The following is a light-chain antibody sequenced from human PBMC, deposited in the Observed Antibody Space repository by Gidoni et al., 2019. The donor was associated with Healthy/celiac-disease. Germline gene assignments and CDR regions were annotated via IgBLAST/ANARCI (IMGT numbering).Light chain of an antibody. CDR3: CSYAGSRV. CDR2: EVS. CDR1: SSDVGRYNL. V-gene: IGLV2-23*02. Sequence: QSALTQTASVSGSPGQSITIPCTGTSSDVGRYNLVSLYQQHPGKAHKLMIYEVSKRPSGVSNRFSGSKSGNTASLTISGLQAEDEADYYCCSYAGSRVFGGGTKLTVL. J-gene: IGLJ3*02.